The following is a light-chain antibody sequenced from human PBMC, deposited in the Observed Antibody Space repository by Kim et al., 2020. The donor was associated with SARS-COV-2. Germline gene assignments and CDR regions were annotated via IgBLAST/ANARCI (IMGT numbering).Light chain of an antibody. CDR1: QSVTRK. Sequence: SLSPGESATLPRRARQSVTRKLALYQQTPGQAPRLLIYDATSRATGIPARFSGSGSGTDFTLTISSLEPEDFAVYYCQQRINWPHTCGGGTNVDI. CDR2: DAT. J-gene: IGKJ4*01. CDR3: QQRINWPHT. V-gene: IGKV3-11*01.